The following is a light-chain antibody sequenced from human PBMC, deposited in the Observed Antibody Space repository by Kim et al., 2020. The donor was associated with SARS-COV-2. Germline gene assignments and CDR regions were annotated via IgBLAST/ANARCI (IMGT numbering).Light chain of an antibody. CDR1: QKVSSSY. Sequence: APGGDTTSSCRASQKVSSSYLDWYQQKPGQAPRLLIYGASSRATGIPERFSGSGSGTDFTLTISRLEPEDMAVYYCQQYDSSPRTFGQGTKVDIK. V-gene: IGKV3-20*01. CDR2: GAS. J-gene: IGKJ1*01. CDR3: QQYDSSPRT.